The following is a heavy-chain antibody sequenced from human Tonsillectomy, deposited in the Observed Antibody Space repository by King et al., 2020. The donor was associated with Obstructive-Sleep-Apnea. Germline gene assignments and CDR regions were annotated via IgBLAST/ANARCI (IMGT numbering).Heavy chain of an antibody. CDR3: AKGEWEPTPNYYYGLDV. D-gene: IGHD1-26*01. J-gene: IGHJ6*02. V-gene: IGHV3-23*04. CDR1: GFTFSSYA. Sequence: VQLVESGGGLVQPGGSLRLSRAASGFTFSSYAMSWVRQAPGKGLEWVSAISGSGGSTYYADSVKGRFTISRDNSKNTLSLQMNSLRAEDTAVYYCAKGEWEPTPNYYYGLDVWGQGTTVTVSS. CDR2: ISGSGGST.